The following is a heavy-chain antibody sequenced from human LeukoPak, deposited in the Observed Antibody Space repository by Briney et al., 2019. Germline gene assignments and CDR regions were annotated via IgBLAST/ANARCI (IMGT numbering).Heavy chain of an antibody. V-gene: IGHV4-34*01. J-gene: IGHJ4*02. CDR1: GGSFSVYY. CDR2: INNSGST. D-gene: IGHD6-19*01. Sequence: SETLSLTCAVYGGSFSVYYWGWIRQPPGKGLEWIGVINNSGSTNYNSSLKSRVTISVDTSKHQFSLQLRSLTAADTAVYYCARPRRDTPADGSGWERSYYFDYWGQGTLVTVSS. CDR3: ARPRRDTPADGSGWERSYYFDY.